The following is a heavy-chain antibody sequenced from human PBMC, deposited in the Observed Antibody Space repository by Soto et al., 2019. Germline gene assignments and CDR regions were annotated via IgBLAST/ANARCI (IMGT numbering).Heavy chain of an antibody. D-gene: IGHD4-17*01. CDR3: AKDSRHGDWSWYFDL. CDR2: ISYDGSNK. V-gene: IGHV3-30*18. Sequence: QVQLVESGGGVVQPGRSLRLSCAASGFTFSSYGMHWVRQAPGKGLEWVAVISYDGSNKYYADSVKGRFTISRDNSKNPLYLQMNSLRAEDTAVYYCAKDSRHGDWSWYFDLWGRGTLVTVSS. CDR1: GFTFSSYG. J-gene: IGHJ2*01.